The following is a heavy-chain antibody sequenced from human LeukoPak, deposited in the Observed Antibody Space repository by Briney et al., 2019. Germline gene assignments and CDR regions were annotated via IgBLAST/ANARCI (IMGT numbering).Heavy chain of an antibody. V-gene: IGHV4-34*01. Sequence: SETLSLTCAVYGGSFSGYYWSWIRQPPGKGLEWIGEINHSGSTNYNPSLKSRVTISVDTSKNQFSLKLSSVTAADTAVYYCARNGRVTYYYGSGSYGNFEYWGQGTLVTVSS. J-gene: IGHJ4*02. D-gene: IGHD3-10*01. CDR1: GGSFSGYY. CDR2: INHSGST. CDR3: ARNGRVTYYYGSGSYGNFEY.